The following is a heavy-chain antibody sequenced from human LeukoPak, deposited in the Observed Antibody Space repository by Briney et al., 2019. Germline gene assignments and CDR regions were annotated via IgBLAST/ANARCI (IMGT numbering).Heavy chain of an antibody. CDR1: EFTFIRYW. CDR3: ARDRDYDFWSGYPLDV. D-gene: IGHD3-3*01. J-gene: IGHJ6*04. CDR2: IKQDGSEK. V-gene: IGHV3-7*01. Sequence: GGSLRLSCAASEFTFIRYWMTWVRQAPGKGGAGVANIKQDGSEKYYMDSVKGRFTISRDNAKNSLYLQMNSLRAEDTAVYYCARDRDYDFWSGYPLDVWGKGTTVTVSS.